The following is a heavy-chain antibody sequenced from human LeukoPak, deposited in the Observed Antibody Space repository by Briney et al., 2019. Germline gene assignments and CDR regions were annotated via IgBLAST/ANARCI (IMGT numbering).Heavy chain of an antibody. J-gene: IGHJ6*03. Sequence: GGSLRLSCAASGFTFSSYWMHWVRQAPGKGLEWVAVISYDGSNKCYADSVKGRFTISRDNSKNTLYLQINSLRAEDTAVYYCARDPYSGGYGDYYYYYMDVWGKGTTVTISS. CDR1: GFTFSSYW. V-gene: IGHV3-30*03. CDR3: ARDPYSGGYGDYYYYYMDV. CDR2: ISYDGSNK. D-gene: IGHD1-26*01.